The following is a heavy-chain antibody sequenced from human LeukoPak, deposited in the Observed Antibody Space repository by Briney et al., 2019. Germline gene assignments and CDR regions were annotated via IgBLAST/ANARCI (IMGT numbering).Heavy chain of an antibody. D-gene: IGHD1-20*01. CDR2: INHSGST. CDR1: GGSFSGYY. CDR3: ARSVYNWNVLYYYYYYMDV. J-gene: IGHJ6*03. V-gene: IGHV4-34*01. Sequence: SETQSLTCAVYGGSFSGYYWSWIRQPPGKGLEWIGEINHSGSTNYNPSLKSRVTISVDTSKNQFSLKLSSVTAADTAVYYCARSVYNWNVLYYYYYYMDVWGKGATVTVSS.